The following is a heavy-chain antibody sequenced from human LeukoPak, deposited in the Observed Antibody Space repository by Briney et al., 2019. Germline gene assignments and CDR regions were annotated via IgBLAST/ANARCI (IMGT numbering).Heavy chain of an antibody. CDR3: AKATTAIVVDNFFDY. CDR2: ISGNGGAT. D-gene: IGHD3-22*01. CDR1: GFTFTSYA. Sequence: GGSLRLSCAASGFTFTSYAMSWVRQAPGKGLEWVTAISGNGGATYYADSVKGRFTISRDNSKNTLHLQMNSLRAEDTALYYCAKATTAIVVDNFFDYWGQGTLVSVSS. V-gene: IGHV3-23*01. J-gene: IGHJ4*02.